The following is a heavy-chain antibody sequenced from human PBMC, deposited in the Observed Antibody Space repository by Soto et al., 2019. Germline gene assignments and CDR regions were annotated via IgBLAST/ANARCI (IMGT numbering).Heavy chain of an antibody. Sequence: PSETLSLTCAVYGGSFSGYYWSWIRQPPGKGLEWIGEINHSGSTNYNPSLKSRVTISVDTSKNQFSLKLSSVTAADTAVYYCARVSYNNYYYGMDVWGQGTTVTVSS. J-gene: IGHJ6*02. V-gene: IGHV4-34*01. CDR3: ARVSYNNYYYGMDV. CDR1: GGSFSGYY. CDR2: INHSGST. D-gene: IGHD1-26*01.